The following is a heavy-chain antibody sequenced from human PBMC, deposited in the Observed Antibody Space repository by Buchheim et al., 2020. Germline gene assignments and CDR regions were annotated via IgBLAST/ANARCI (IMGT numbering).Heavy chain of an antibody. D-gene: IGHD3-10*01. CDR3: ARVSLWCGELPLDY. CDR2: INHRGST. V-gene: IGHV4-34*01. CDR1: GGSFSGYY. J-gene: IGHJ4*02. Sequence: QVQLQQWGAGLLKPSETLSLTCAVSGGSFSGYYWSWIRQPPGKGLEWIGEINHRGSTNYNPSLNSRVTISVDTSKNHFSLTLSSVTAADTAVYYCARVSLWCGELPLDYWGQGTL.